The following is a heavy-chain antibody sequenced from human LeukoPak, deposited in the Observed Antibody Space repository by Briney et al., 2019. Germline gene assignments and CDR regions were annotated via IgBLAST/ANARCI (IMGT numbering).Heavy chain of an antibody. CDR1: GYTFTSYG. D-gene: IGHD2-2*01. J-gene: IGHJ6*03. Sequence: ASVKVSCKASGYTFTSYGISWVRQAPGQGLEWMGWISAYYGNTNYAQKLQGRVTMTTDTSTSTAYMELRSLRSDDTAVYYCARAGGYCSSTSCRTYYYYYMDVWGKGTTVTVSS. CDR2: ISAYYGNT. CDR3: ARAGGYCSSTSCRTYYYYYMDV. V-gene: IGHV1-18*01.